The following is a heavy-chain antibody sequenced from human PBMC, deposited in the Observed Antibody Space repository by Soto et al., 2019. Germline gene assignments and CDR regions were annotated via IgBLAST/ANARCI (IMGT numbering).Heavy chain of an antibody. J-gene: IGHJ5*02. Sequence: QVQLVQSGAEVKKPGALVKVSCKASGYTFTDYFIHWVRQAPGQGFEWMGWINPNSRGTNYAQKFQGRVTMTRDTSNSTAYMELRGMRSDDTAVYYCARVTLKAGNWFDPWGQGTLVTVSS. V-gene: IGHV1-2*02. CDR3: ARVTLKAGNWFDP. D-gene: IGHD2-21*02. CDR2: INPNSRGT. CDR1: GYTFTDYF.